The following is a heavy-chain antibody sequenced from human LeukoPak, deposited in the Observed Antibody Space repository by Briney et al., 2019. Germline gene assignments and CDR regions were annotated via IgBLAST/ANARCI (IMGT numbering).Heavy chain of an antibody. CDR2: INHRGSS. CDR1: GGSFSDNS. V-gene: IGHV4-34*01. D-gene: IGHD3-3*01. J-gene: IGHJ6*03. Sequence: SETLSLTCVVSGGSFSDNSWTGIRQAPGKELQWIGVINHRGSSYYNPSLKSRVPISGDTSRNQFSLRLNSVTAADTAMYYCARSIFGEAVLGSFYYMDVWGKGTTVTVSS. CDR3: ARSIFGEAVLGSFYYMDV.